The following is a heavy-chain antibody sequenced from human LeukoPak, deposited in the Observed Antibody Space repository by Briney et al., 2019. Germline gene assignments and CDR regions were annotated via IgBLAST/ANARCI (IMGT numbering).Heavy chain of an antibody. J-gene: IGHJ4*02. Sequence: GGSLRLSCAASGFTFSSYWMHWDRQAPGKGLVWVSRINSDGSSTSYADSVKGRFTISRDNAKNTLYLQMNSLRAEDTAVYYCAKIQNGPHYYDSSGYYYDYWGQGTLVTVSS. V-gene: IGHV3-74*01. CDR3: AKIQNGPHYYDSSGYYYDY. CDR2: INSDGSST. D-gene: IGHD3-22*01. CDR1: GFTFSSYW.